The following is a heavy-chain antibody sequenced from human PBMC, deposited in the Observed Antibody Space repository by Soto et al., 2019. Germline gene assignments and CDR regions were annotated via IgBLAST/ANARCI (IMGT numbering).Heavy chain of an antibody. D-gene: IGHD1-26*01. J-gene: IGHJ4*02. CDR3: ASSSGNNYGVGTNYYFDY. V-gene: IGHV1-69*06. CDR2: IIPIFGTA. Sequence: QVQLVQSGAEVKKPGSSVKVSCKTSGGTFSTYSIVWVRQAPGEGLEWMAGIIPIFGTANYAQKFQDRVTITADKSTNTAFMELSSLKSEDTAMYYCASSSGNNYGVGTNYYFDYWGQGTLVTVSS. CDR1: GGTFSTYS.